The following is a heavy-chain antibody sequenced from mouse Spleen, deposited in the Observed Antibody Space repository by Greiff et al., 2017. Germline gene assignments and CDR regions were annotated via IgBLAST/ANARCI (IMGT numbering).Heavy chain of an antibody. V-gene: IGHV3-8*01. CDR3: ARRNQSTMITMWYFDV. CDR1: GYSITSDY. J-gene: IGHJ1*01. Sequence: EVKLMESGPGLAKPSQTLSLTCSVTGYSITSDYWNWIRKFPGNKLEYMGYISYSGSTYYNPSLKSRISITRDTSKNQYYLQLNSVTTEDTATYYCARRNQSTMITMWYFDVWGAGTTVTVSS. CDR2: ISYSGST. D-gene: IGHD2-4*01.